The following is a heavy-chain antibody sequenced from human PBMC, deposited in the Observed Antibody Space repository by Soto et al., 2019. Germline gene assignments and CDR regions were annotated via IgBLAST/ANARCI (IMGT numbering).Heavy chain of an antibody. D-gene: IGHD1-26*01. J-gene: IGHJ4*02. CDR1: GFSFSTFS. Sequence: GGSLRLSCVASGFSFSTFSLSWVRQAPGKGLEWVSCIGAVGDTTSYADSVKGRLSISRDHSKNTVLLELTRLKAADTAIYYCVKGEVGASRYWGQGTMVTVYS. V-gene: IGHV3-23*01. CDR2: IGAVGDTT. CDR3: VKGEVGASRY.